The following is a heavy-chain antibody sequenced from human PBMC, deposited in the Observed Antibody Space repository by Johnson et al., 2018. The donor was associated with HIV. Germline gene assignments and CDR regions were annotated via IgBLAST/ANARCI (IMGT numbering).Heavy chain of an antibody. J-gene: IGHJ3*01. D-gene: IGHD4-17*01. CDR3: AKDMAYGDYLFRNAFDV. V-gene: IGHV3-9*01. Sequence: VESGGGVVQPGRSLRLSCAASGFTFSSYGMHWVRQAPGKGLEWVSGISWNGANRGYADSVKGRFTISRDDAKNSLYLLIDSLRTEDTALYYCAKDMAYGDYLFRNAFDVWGQGTMVTVSS. CDR2: ISWNGANR. CDR1: GFTFSSYG.